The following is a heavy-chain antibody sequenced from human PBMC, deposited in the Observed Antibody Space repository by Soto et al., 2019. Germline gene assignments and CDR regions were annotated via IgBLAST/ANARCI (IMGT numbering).Heavy chain of an antibody. J-gene: IGHJ4*02. D-gene: IGHD3-22*01. CDR1: GLTVSRNY. CDR3: AHSSGHHYYFDS. CDR2: LYSGGSS. Sequence: EQLVESGGGLIQPGGSLRISCAFSGLTVSRNYMSWVRQAPGKGLDWVSVLYSGGSSSYAESVKGRFTISRDSSKNILFLQMNSLSPEDTAIYYCAHSSGHHYYFDSWGQGTLVTVSS. V-gene: IGHV3-53*01.